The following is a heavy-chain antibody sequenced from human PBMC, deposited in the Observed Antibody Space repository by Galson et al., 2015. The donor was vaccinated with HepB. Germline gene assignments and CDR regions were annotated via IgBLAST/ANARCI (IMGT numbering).Heavy chain of an antibody. CDR1: GFTFSSYG. J-gene: IGHJ4*02. V-gene: IGHV3-48*01. CDR2: ISSSSDTI. Sequence: SLRLSCAASGFTFSSYGMNWVRQAPGKGLEWVSHISSSSDTIYYADSVKGRFTISRDNAKNSLYLQMNSLRAEDTAVYYCARDGVGALRPVDYWGQGTLVTVSS. D-gene: IGHD1-26*01. CDR3: ARDGVGALRPVDY.